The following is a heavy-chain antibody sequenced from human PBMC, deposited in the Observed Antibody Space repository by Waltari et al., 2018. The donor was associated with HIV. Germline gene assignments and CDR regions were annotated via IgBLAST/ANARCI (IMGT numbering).Heavy chain of an antibody. CDR2: ITPKTAGGTS. D-gene: IGHD1-26*01. CDR1: GLISSNAT. CDR3: TTDWFVVGVTEPFDY. V-gene: IGHV3-15*01. Sequence: VQLLEPRGGLEKPGGSLRLSCSSPGLISSNATLRLVRQAPGKRLQWVRRITPKTAGGTSDYAAPVKGRFTISRDDSKNALYLQINSLKPEDTGIYSCTTDWFVVGVTEPFDYWGQGTLVSVSS. J-gene: IGHJ4*02.